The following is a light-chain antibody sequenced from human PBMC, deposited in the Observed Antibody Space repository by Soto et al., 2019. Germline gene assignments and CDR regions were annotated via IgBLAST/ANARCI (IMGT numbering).Light chain of an antibody. CDR3: SSYTSSSTLYV. CDR2: DVS. V-gene: IGLV2-14*01. J-gene: IGLJ1*01. Sequence: QSALTQPASVSGSPGQSITISCTGTSSDVGGYNYVSWYQQHPGKAPKLMIYDVSNRPSGVSNRLSGSKSGNTASLTISGIQAEDEADYYCSSYTSSSTLYVFRTGTKLTVL. CDR1: SSDVGGYNY.